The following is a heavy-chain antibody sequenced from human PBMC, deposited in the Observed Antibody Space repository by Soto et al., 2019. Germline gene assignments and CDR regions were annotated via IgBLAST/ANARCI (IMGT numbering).Heavy chain of an antibody. D-gene: IGHD6-13*01. CDR3: EKSIAVAGLDH. CDR1: GFTFRTYA. CDR2: ISNDGIKR. V-gene: IGHV3-30-3*02. Sequence: GGPLRLSCATSGFTFRTYAIHWVRKAPGKGLDWVALISNDGIKRYYAHSVKARFTISRNNSNKTVDLQMNSRRAGDTALYYGEKSIAVAGLDHWGQGTMVTVYS. J-gene: IGHJ4*02.